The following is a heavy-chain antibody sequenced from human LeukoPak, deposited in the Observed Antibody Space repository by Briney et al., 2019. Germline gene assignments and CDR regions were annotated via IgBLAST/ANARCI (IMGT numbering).Heavy chain of an antibody. CDR3: AKDRWRDGYNDY. J-gene: IGHJ4*02. Sequence: PGGSLRLSCAASGFTFSTYAMSWVRQAPGKGLEWVSTISSSGGSTYYADSVKGRFTISRDNSKNTLCLQMNSLRGEDTAIYYCAKDRWRDGYNDYWGQGTLVTVSS. D-gene: IGHD5-24*01. V-gene: IGHV3-23*01. CDR2: ISSSGGST. CDR1: GFTFSTYA.